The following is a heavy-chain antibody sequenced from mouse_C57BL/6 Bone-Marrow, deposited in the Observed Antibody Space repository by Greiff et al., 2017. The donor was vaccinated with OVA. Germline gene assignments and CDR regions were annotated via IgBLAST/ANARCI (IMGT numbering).Heavy chain of an antibody. V-gene: IGHV5-16*01. CDR1: GFTFSDYY. CDR3: ARDRGSSYGWYFDV. J-gene: IGHJ1*03. Sequence: EVKLMESEGGLVQPGSSMKLSCTASGFTFSDYYMAWVRQVPEKGLEWVANINYDGSSTYYLDSLKSRFIISRDNAKNILYLQMSSLKSEDTATYYCARDRGSSYGWYFDVWGTGTTVTVSS. CDR2: INYDGSST. D-gene: IGHD1-1*01.